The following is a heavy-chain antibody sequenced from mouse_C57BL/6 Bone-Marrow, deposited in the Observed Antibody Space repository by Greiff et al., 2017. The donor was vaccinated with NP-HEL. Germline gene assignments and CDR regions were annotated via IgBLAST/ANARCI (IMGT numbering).Heavy chain of an antibody. CDR3: TTWGTGPGIFDY. J-gene: IGHJ2*01. V-gene: IGHV14-4*01. CDR2: IDPENGDT. D-gene: IGHD3-3*01. CDR1: GFNIKDDY. Sequence: EVQLQQSGAELVRPGASVKLSCTASGFNIKDDYMHWVKQRPEQGLEWIGWIDPENGDTEYASKFQGKATITADTSSNTAYLQLSSLTSEDTAVYYCTTWGTGPGIFDYWGQGTTLTVSS.